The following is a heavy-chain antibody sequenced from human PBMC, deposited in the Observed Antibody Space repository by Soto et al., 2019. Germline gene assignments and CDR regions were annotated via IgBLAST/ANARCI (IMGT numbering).Heavy chain of an antibody. V-gene: IGHV3-74*01. CDR1: GFTLSSYW. Sequence: EVQLVESGGGLVQPGGSLRLSCAASGFTLSSYWMHWVRQAPGKGLVWVSRINSDGSSTSYADSVKGRFTISRDNAKNTLYLQTNSLRADDTAVYYCARGTVVTPWADAFDIWGQGTMVTVSS. CDR2: INSDGSST. J-gene: IGHJ3*02. D-gene: IGHD2-21*02. CDR3: ARGTVVTPWADAFDI.